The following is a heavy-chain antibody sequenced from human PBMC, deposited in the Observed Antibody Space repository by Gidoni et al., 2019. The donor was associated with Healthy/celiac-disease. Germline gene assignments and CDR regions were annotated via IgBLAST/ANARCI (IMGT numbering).Heavy chain of an antibody. CDR2: ISYDGSNK. CDR3: AKDQGWFGIY. J-gene: IGHJ4*02. CDR1: GFTFSSYG. Sequence: QVQLVESVGGVVQPGRSLRLSCAASGFTFSSYGMHWVRQAPGKGLEWVAVISYDGSNKYYADSVKGRFTISRDNSKNTLYLQMNSLRAEDTAVYYCAKDQGWFGIYWGQGTLVTVSS. D-gene: IGHD3-10*01. V-gene: IGHV3-30*18.